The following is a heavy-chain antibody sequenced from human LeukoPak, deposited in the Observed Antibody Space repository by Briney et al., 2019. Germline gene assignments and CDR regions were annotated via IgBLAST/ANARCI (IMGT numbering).Heavy chain of an antibody. V-gene: IGHV4-39*01. CDR1: GGSISSSSYY. Sequence: SETLSLTCTVSGGSISSSSYYWGWIRQPPGKGLEWIGSIYYSGTTYYNPSLKTRVTISVDTSKNQFSLKLSSVTAADTAVYYCARHYYGSGSTFWGQGTLVTVSP. D-gene: IGHD3-10*01. CDR3: ARHYYGSGSTF. J-gene: IGHJ4*02. CDR2: IYYSGTT.